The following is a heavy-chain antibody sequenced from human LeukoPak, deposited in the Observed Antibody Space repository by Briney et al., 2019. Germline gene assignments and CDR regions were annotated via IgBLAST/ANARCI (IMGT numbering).Heavy chain of an antibody. D-gene: IGHD2-15*01. CDR3: ARASADCSGGSCYSY. V-gene: IGHV3-30*02. Sequence: GGSLRLSCAASGFTFSSYGMHWVRQAPGRGLEWVAFIRYDGSNKYYADSVKGRFTISRDNAKNSLYLQMNSLRAEDTAVYYCARASADCSGGSCYSYWGQGTLVTVSS. CDR1: GFTFSSYG. CDR2: IRYDGSNK. J-gene: IGHJ4*02.